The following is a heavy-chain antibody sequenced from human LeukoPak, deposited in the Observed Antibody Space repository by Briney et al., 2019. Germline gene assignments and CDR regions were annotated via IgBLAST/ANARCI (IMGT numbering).Heavy chain of an antibody. CDR3: ARDFDYYDSSGCFDY. J-gene: IGHJ4*02. Sequence: SETLSLTCTVSGGSISTFYWTWIRQAPGKGLEYIGYIYYSGSTNYNPSLKSRVTISVDTSKNQFSLKLSSVTAADTAVYYCARDFDYYDSSGCFDYWGQGTLVTVSS. V-gene: IGHV4-59*12. CDR1: GGSISTFY. D-gene: IGHD3-22*01. CDR2: IYYSGST.